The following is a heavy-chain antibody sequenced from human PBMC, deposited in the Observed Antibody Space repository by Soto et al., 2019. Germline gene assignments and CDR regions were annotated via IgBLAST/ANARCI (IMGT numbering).Heavy chain of an antibody. J-gene: IGHJ5*02. Sequence: GGSLRLSCAASGFTFSSYSMNWVRQAPGKGLEWVSYISSSSSTIYYADSVKGRFTISRDNAKNSLYLQMNSLRAEDTAVYYCARESDMVRGHSRWFDPWGQGTLVTVSS. CDR3: ARESDMVRGHSRWFDP. V-gene: IGHV3-48*04. CDR2: ISSSSSTI. D-gene: IGHD3-10*01. CDR1: GFTFSSYS.